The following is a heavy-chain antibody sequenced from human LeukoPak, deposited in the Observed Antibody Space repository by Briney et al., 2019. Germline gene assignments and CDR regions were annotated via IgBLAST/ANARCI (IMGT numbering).Heavy chain of an antibody. V-gene: IGHV4-61*10. CDR3: ARETSQKGAHYMDV. CDR2: IYYSGYT. Sequence: SQTLSLTCTVSGGSINSGSYYYHWIRQPAGKGLKWIGNIYYSGYTTYSPSLRSRVTISVDTSKNQFSLKLSSVTAADTAVYYCARETSQKGAHYMDVWGKGTTITISS. J-gene: IGHJ6*03. CDR1: GGSINSGSYY. D-gene: IGHD3-16*01.